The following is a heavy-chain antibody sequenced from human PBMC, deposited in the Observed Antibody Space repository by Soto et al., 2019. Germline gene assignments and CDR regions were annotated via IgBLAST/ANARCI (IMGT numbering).Heavy chain of an antibody. Sequence: EVQLLESGGGLVQPGGSLSLSCAASGITFSNYAMYWVRLAPGKGLEWVSRIVSSGVVTYYAGSVKGRFPISRDNSKRTVYLQMASLGAEDTAVYFCASTFTIRYGDPSGVDYWGKGTLVAVSS. V-gene: IGHV3-23*01. CDR3: ASTFTIRYGDPSGVDY. CDR1: GITFSNYA. J-gene: IGHJ4*02. D-gene: IGHD4-17*01. CDR2: IVSSGVVT.